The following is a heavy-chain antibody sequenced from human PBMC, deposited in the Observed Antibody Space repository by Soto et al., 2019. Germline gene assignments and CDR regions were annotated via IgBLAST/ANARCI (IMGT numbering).Heavy chain of an antibody. CDR1: GFTFSSYA. D-gene: IGHD2-2*01. CDR3: AKDDRCSSTSCYDAFDI. J-gene: IGHJ3*02. CDR2: ISGSGGST. Sequence: GSLRLSCAASGFTFSSYAMSWVRQAPGKGLEWVSAISGSGGSTYYADSVKGRFTISRDNSKNTLYLQMNSLRAEDTAVYYCAKDDRCSSTSCYDAFDIWGQGTMVTVSS. V-gene: IGHV3-23*01.